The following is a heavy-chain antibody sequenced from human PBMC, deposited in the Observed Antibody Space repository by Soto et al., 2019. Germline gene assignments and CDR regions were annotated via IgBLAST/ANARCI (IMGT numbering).Heavy chain of an antibody. Sequence: PGGSLRLSCAASGFTFSSYNMNWVRQAPGKGLEWVSYISSSRSYISYADSVKGRFTISRDNAKNSLYLQMNSLRAEDTAVYYCAKDRESSSSHYYYGMDVWGQGTTVTVSS. CDR3: AKDRESSSSHYYYGMDV. J-gene: IGHJ6*02. D-gene: IGHD6-6*01. CDR2: ISSSRSYI. CDR1: GFTFSSYN. V-gene: IGHV3-21*01.